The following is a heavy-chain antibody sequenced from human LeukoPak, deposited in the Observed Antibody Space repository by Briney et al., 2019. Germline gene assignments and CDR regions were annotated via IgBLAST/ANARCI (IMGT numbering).Heavy chain of an antibody. CDR1: GGTFSSYA. CDR3: ARGGVNAGYCSSTSCRWNYYYYMDV. D-gene: IGHD2-2*01. J-gene: IGHJ6*03. V-gene: IGHV1-69*05. CDR2: IIPIFGTA. Sequence: GASVKVSCKASGGTFSSYAISWVRQAPGQGLEWMGGIIPIFGTANYAQKFQGRVTITTDESTSTAYMELSSLRSEDTAVYYCARGGVNAGYCSSTSCRWNYYYYMDVWGKGATVTVSS.